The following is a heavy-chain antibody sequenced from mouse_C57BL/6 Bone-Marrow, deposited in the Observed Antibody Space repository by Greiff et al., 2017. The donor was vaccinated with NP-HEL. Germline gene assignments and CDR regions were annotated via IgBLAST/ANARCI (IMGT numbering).Heavy chain of an antibody. CDR1: GFSLTSYA. V-gene: IGHV2-9-1*01. J-gene: IGHJ2*01. CDR3: ARSRGLYDGYYSPFDY. Sequence: QVQLKESGPGLVAPSQSLSITCTVSGFSLTSYAISWVRQPPGKGLEWLGVIWTGGGTNYNSALKSRLSISKDNSKSQVFLKMNSLQTDDTARYYCARSRGLYDGYYSPFDYWGQGTTLTVSS. D-gene: IGHD2-3*01. CDR2: IWTGGGT.